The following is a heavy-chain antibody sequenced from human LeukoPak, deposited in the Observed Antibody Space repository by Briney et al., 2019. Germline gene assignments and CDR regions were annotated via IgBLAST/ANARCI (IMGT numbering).Heavy chain of an antibody. D-gene: IGHD5-24*01. CDR2: IYYSGST. CDR3: ARGARAGYNLEPFDY. Sequence: PSETLSFTCTVSGAPISSYYWSWIRQPPGKGLEWIGYIYYSGSTKYNPSLKSRVTISVDTSKNQFSLKLSSVTAADTAVYYCARGARAGYNLEPFDYWGQGTLVTVSS. J-gene: IGHJ4*02. CDR1: GAPISSYY. V-gene: IGHV4-59*08.